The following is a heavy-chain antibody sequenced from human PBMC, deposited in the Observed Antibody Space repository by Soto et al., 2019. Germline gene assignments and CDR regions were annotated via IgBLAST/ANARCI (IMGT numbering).Heavy chain of an antibody. CDR1: GGTFSSYA. V-gene: IGHV1-69*13. Sequence: SVKVSCKASGGTFSSYAISWVRQAPGQGLEWMGGIIPIFGTANYAQKFQGRVTITADESTSTAYMELSSLRSEDTAVYYCARAGCSGGSCYSWFDPWGQGTLVTVSS. D-gene: IGHD2-15*01. CDR2: IIPIFGTA. J-gene: IGHJ5*02. CDR3: ARAGCSGGSCYSWFDP.